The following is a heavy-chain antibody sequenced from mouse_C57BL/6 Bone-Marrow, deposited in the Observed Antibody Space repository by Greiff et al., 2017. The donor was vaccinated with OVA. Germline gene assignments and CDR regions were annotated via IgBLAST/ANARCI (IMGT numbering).Heavy chain of an antibody. J-gene: IGHJ4*01. CDR3: TNSYYDYDVGEQDY. CDR1: GYTFTDYE. Sequence: VQLQESGAELVRPGASVTLSCKASGYTFTDYEMHWVKQTPVHGLEWIGAIDPETGGTAYNQKFKGKAILTADKSSSTAYMELRSLTSKDLSVYYCTNSYYDYDVGEQDYWGQGTSVTVSS. CDR2: IDPETGGT. V-gene: IGHV1-15*01. D-gene: IGHD2-4*01.